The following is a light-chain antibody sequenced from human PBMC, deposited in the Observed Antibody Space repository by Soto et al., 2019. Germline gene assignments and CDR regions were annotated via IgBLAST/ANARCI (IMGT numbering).Light chain of an antibody. J-gene: IGKJ2*02. CDR2: GAS. CDR3: QQYSSSST. CDR1: QSVTSNY. Sequence: EIVLTQSPGTLSLSPGERATLSCRASQSVTSNYLVWYQQKPGQAPRLLIFGASGRSTGVPDRFSGSGSGTDFTLTISRLEPEDFAVYYCQQYSSSSTFGQGTRLEIK. V-gene: IGKV3-20*01.